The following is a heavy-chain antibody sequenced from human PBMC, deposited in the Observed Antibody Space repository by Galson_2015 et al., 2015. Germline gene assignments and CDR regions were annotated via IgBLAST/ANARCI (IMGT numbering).Heavy chain of an antibody. CDR1: GFTFTNQV. V-gene: IGHV3-23*01. Sequence: SLRLSCAASGFTFTNQVMTWVRQGPGKGLQWVSSIGGSAGSTYYADSVKGRFTISRDNSRNTLYLQMHTLRAEDTAIYYCANVPVVWGQGTLVTVS. J-gene: IGHJ4*02. CDR3: ANVPVV. D-gene: IGHD2-21*01. CDR2: IGGSAGST.